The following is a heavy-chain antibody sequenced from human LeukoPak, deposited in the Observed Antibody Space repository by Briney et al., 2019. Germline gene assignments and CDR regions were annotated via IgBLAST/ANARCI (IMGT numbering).Heavy chain of an antibody. D-gene: IGHD6-13*01. Sequence: GGSLRLSCTASGFTFGDYAMSWVRQAPGKGLEWVGFIRSKAYGGTTEYAASVKGRFTISRDDSKSIAYLQMNSLKTEDTAVYYCTRDAEQQLGTEGAFDYWGQGTLVTVSS. CDR2: IRSKAYGGTT. CDR1: GFTFGDYA. J-gene: IGHJ4*02. V-gene: IGHV3-49*04. CDR3: TRDAEQQLGTEGAFDY.